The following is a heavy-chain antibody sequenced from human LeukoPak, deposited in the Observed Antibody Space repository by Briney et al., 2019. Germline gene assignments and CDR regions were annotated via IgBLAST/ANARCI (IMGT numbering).Heavy chain of an antibody. CDR2: ISADGGRM. Sequence: GGSLRLSCAASGFTFSSYEMNWVRQAPGKGLEWISHISADGGRMYYADTVKGRLTMSRDNAKNSLDLQIHSLTAEDTAVYYCARELDTPMVTHDALDVWGLGTMVIVSS. D-gene: IGHD5-18*01. CDR3: ARELDTPMVTHDALDV. J-gene: IGHJ3*01. CDR1: GFTFSSYE. V-gene: IGHV3-48*03.